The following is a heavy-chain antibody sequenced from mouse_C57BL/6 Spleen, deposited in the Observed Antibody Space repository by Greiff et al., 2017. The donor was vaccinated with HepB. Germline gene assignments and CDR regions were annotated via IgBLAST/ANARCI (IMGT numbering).Heavy chain of an antibody. CDR2: INPSTGGT. D-gene: IGHD1-1*01. CDR3: ARTYGSGFDY. J-gene: IGHJ2*01. Sequence: VQLQQSGPELVKPGASVKISCKASGYSFTGYYMNWVKQSPEKSLEWIGEINPSTGGTTYNQKFKAKATLTVDKSSSTAYMQLKSLTSEDSAVYYCARTYGSGFDYWGQGTTLTVSS. CDR1: GYSFTGYY. V-gene: IGHV1-42*01.